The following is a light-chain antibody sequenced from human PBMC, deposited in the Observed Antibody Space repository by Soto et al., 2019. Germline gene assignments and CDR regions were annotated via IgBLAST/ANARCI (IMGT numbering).Light chain of an antibody. Sequence: QSALTQPASVSGSPGQSITISCTGTSSGVGDRNFVSWYQHHPGKVPKLIIFDVSNRPSGVSNRFSGSKSGNTASLTISGLQAEDEADYYCSSYTSSSAVFGGGTKLTVL. CDR1: SSGVGDRNF. CDR2: DVS. J-gene: IGLJ2*01. V-gene: IGLV2-14*03. CDR3: SSYTSSSAV.